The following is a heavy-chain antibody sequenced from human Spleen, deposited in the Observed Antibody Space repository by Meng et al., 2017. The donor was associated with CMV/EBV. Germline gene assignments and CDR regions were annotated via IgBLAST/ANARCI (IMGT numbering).Heavy chain of an antibody. Sequence: GGSLRLSCAASGFTFSSYAMHWVRQAPGKGLEWVAVISYDGSNKYYADSVKGRFTISRDNSKNTLYLQMNSLRAEDTAVYYCARDFRLFYYDSSGYQDYWGQGTLVTVSS. CDR2: ISYDGSNK. D-gene: IGHD3-22*01. CDR3: ARDFRLFYYDSSGYQDY. J-gene: IGHJ4*02. CDR1: GFTFSSYA. V-gene: IGHV3-30-3*01.